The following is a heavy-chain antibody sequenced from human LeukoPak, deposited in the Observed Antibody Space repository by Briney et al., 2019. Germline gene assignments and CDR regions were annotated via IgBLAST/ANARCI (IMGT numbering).Heavy chain of an antibody. CDR3: ARAGERMVRGVINYYYYGMDV. V-gene: IGHV3-48*04. CDR1: GFIFSDYS. D-gene: IGHD3-10*01. J-gene: IGHJ6*02. CDR2: ISSGRVNI. Sequence: GGSLRLSCAASGFIFSDYSMSWVRQAPGKGLEWGSYISSGRVNIYYADSVKGRFTISRDNAKNSRYLQMDSLRAEDTAVYYCARAGERMVRGVINYYYYGMDVWGHGTTVTVSS.